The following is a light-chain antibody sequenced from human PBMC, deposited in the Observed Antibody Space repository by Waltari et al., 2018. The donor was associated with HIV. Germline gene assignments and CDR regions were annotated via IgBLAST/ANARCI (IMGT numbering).Light chain of an antibody. Sequence: DIVLTQSPGTLSLSPGERATLSCRASQNVISNSLTWYQQIPGQAPRLLIYGASSRATGIPDRFSGSGSGTDFTLSITRLEPEDFAVYYCQQYGSSPLTFGGGTKVEIK. V-gene: IGKV3-20*01. CDR2: GAS. CDR1: QNVISNS. J-gene: IGKJ4*01. CDR3: QQYGSSPLT.